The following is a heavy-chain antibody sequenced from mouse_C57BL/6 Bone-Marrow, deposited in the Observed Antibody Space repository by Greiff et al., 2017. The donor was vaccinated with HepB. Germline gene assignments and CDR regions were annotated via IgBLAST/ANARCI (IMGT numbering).Heavy chain of an antibody. CDR2: IYPGGGYT. J-gene: IGHJ3*01. D-gene: IGHD5-1-1*01. Sequence: QVQLKESGAELVRPGTSVKMSCKASGYTFTNYWIGWAKQRPGHGLEWIGDIYPGGGYTNYNEKFKGKATLTADKSSSTAYMQFSSLTSEDSAIYYCARYLYQPGGFAYWGQGTLVTVSA. CDR3: ARYLYQPGGFAY. CDR1: GYTFTNYW. V-gene: IGHV1-63*01.